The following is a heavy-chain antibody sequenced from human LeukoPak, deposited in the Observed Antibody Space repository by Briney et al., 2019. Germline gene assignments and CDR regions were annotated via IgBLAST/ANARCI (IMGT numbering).Heavy chain of an antibody. Sequence: PSETLSLTCTVSGGSISSYYWSWIRQPAGKGLEWIGRIYTSGSTNYNPSLKSRVTISGDASKNQFSLKLSSVTAADTGVYYCARTYDYIWGSFRSHSFDSWGQGTLVTVSS. CDR2: IYTSGST. V-gene: IGHV4-4*07. J-gene: IGHJ4*02. CDR1: GGSISSYY. CDR3: ARTYDYIWGSFRSHSFDS. D-gene: IGHD3-16*02.